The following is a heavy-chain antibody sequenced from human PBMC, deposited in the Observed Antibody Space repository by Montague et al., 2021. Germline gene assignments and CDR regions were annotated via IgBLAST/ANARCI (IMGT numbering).Heavy chain of an antibody. D-gene: IGHD3-10*01. CDR1: DDSISGYEYY. Sequence: SETLSLTCSVSDDSISGYEYYWTWIRQPAGRGLEWIGRVYKRGDTNTNPSLRSRLTLSVDTSKNHFSLTLTSVTAADTAVYFCARDSPVVEPWVGEHKGAFDIWGQGTMVTVSS. CDR3: ARDSPVVEPWVGEHKGAFDI. J-gene: IGHJ3*02. V-gene: IGHV4-4*07. CDR2: VYKRGDT.